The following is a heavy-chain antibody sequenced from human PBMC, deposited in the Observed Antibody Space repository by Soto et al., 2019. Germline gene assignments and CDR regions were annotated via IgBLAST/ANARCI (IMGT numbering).Heavy chain of an antibody. Sequence: SETLSLTCNVSGAYVSHGYWSWIRKPPGKGLEWIGFMYFGGSFNYNPSLTSRATISVETSKNQFSMKLTSVTASDTAVYYCVGYCISTSCPGDWFDPWGQGTLVTVSS. J-gene: IGHJ5*02. CDR2: MYFGGSF. V-gene: IGHV4-59*02. CDR3: VGYCISTSCPGDWFDP. CDR1: GAYVSHGY. D-gene: IGHD2-2*01.